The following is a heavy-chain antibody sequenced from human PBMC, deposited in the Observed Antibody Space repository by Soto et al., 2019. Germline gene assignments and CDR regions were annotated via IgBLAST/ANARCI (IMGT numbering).Heavy chain of an antibody. CDR1: GFTFISYS. V-gene: IGHV3-21*01. Sequence: GGSLRLSCAASGFTFISYSMNWVRQAPGRGLQWVSSISSSGNYMYYADSVKGRFTISRDNDKNSLYLQMNSLRAEDTAVYYCASHSGGDDYWGQGTLVTVSS. CDR3: ASHSGGDDY. D-gene: IGHD6-19*01. J-gene: IGHJ4*02. CDR2: ISSSGNYM.